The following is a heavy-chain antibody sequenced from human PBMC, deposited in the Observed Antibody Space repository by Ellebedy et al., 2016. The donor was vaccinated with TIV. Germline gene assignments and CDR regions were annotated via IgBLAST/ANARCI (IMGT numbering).Heavy chain of an antibody. CDR3: ARSYYYDSSGSDAFDI. Sequence: ASVKVSCKASGYNFTGYYMHWVRQAPGQGLEWMGWINPNSGGTNYAQKFQGWVTMTRDTSISTAYMELSRLRSDDTAVYYCARSYYYDSSGSDAFDIWGQGTMVTVSS. CDR1: GYNFTGYY. D-gene: IGHD3-22*01. V-gene: IGHV1-2*04. CDR2: INPNSGGT. J-gene: IGHJ3*02.